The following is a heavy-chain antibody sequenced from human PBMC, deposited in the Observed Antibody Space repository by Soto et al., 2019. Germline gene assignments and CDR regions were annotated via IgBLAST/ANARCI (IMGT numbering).Heavy chain of an antibody. D-gene: IGHD5-18*01. V-gene: IGHV1-2*02. J-gene: IGHJ5*02. CDR2: INPNNGDT. Sequence: ASVKVSCKTSGYTFNDFYIHWVREAPGQGLEWLGWINPNNGDTHYGQHFQGRVTLIADTSINTTYMQLSRLAPGDTAMYYCARDLRGYSNWFHPWGQGTLVTVCS. CDR1: GYTFNDFY. CDR3: ARDLRGYSNWFHP.